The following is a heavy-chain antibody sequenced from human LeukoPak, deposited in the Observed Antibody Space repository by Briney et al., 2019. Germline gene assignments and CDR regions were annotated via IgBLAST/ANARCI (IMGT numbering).Heavy chain of an antibody. CDR3: AKLFESGTYNNFFHY. V-gene: IGHV3-23*01. D-gene: IGHD3-10*01. CDR1: GFTFINAW. J-gene: IGHJ4*02. Sequence: PGGSLRLSCAASGFTFINAWMAWVRQAPGKGLEWVSAITATSSSTHDADSVQGRFTISRDNSKNTLYLQMNSLRPEDTAIYYCAKLFESGTYNNFFHYWGQGTLVTVFS. CDR2: ITATSSST.